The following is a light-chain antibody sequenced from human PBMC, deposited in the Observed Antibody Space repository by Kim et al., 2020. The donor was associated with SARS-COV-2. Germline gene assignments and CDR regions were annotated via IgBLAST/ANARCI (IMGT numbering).Light chain of an antibody. CDR1: QSVSSSY. V-gene: IGKV3-20*01. CDR3: QQFGSSPLYS. Sequence: PGERATLSCRASQSVSSSYLAWYQQKPGQAPRLLIYGASSRATGIPDRFSGSGSGTDFTLTINRLEPEDFAVYYCQQFGSSPLYSFGQGTKLEI. J-gene: IGKJ2*03. CDR2: GAS.